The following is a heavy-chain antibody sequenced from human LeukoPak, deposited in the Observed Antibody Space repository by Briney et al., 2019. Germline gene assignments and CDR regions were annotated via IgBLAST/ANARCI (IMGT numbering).Heavy chain of an antibody. CDR2: IKSKTDGGTT. J-gene: IGHJ4*02. CDR1: GFTFSNAW. Sequence: GGSLRLSCAASGFTFSNAWMSWVRQAPGKGLEWVGRIKSKTDGGTTDYAAPVKGSFTISRDDSKNTLYLQMNSLKTEDTAVYYCTTSRGYYDSSGYYQFDYWGQGTLVTVSS. D-gene: IGHD3-22*01. V-gene: IGHV3-15*01. CDR3: TTSRGYYDSSGYYQFDY.